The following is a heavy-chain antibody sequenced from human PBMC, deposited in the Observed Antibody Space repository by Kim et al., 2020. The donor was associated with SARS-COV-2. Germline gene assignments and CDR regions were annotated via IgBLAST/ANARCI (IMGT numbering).Heavy chain of an antibody. D-gene: IGHD6-13*01. CDR2: IYSGDKT. CDR1: GFTVSSNY. CDR3: ATNLAAAGVV. Sequence: GSLRLSCAASGFTVSSNYMSWLRQAPGKGLEWLSVIYSGDKTYYVESVKGRLTISRDNSKNTLYLQMSSLRVEDTAVYYCATNLAAAGVVWGQGTLVT. J-gene: IGHJ4*02. V-gene: IGHV3-66*01.